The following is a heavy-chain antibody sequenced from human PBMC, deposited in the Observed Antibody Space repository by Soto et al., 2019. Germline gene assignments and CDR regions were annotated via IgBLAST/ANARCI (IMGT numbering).Heavy chain of an antibody. V-gene: IGHV1-2*04. J-gene: IGHJ5*02. CDR2: INPNSGGT. CDR3: ARDSHPSSSWYFRRRYNWFDP. Sequence: ASVKVSCKASGYTFTGYYMHWVRQAPGQGLEWMGWINPNSGGTNYAQKFQGWVTMTRDTSISTAYMELSRLRSDDTAVYYCARDSHPSSSWYFRRRYNWFDPWGQGTLVTVPQ. D-gene: IGHD6-13*01. CDR1: GYTFTGYY.